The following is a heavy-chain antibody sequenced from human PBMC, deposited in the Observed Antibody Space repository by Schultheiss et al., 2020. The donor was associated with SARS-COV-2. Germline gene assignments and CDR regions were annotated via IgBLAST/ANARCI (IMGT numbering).Heavy chain of an antibody. V-gene: IGHV5-10-1*04. CDR3: ARQFRGYSYIDFDP. J-gene: IGHJ5*02. CDR1: GYSFTSYW. Sequence: GGSLRLSCKGSGYSFTSYWISWVRQMPGKGLEWMGRIDPSDSYTNYSPSFQGQVTISADKSISTAYLQWSSLKASDTAMYYCARQFRGYSYIDFDPWGQGTLVTVSS. CDR2: IDPSDSYT. D-gene: IGHD5-18*01.